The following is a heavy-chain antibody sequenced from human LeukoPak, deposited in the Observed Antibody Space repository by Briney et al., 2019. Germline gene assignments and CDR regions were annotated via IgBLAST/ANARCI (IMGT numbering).Heavy chain of an antibody. CDR3: ARVTGYSYVSDY. V-gene: IGHV4-59*11. CDR2: IYYSGST. D-gene: IGHD5-18*01. CDR1: GGSISSHY. J-gene: IGHJ4*02. Sequence: SETLSLTCTVSGGSISSHYWSWIRQPPGKGLEWIRYIYYSGSTNYNPSLKSRVTISVDTSKNQFSLKLSSVTAADTAVYYCARVTGYSYVSDYWGQGTLVTVSS.